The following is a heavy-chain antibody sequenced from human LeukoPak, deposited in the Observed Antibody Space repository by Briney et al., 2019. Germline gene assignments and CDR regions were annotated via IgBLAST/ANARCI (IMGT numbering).Heavy chain of an antibody. V-gene: IGHV1-24*01. CDR3: ATLRRELLRSSVCYFDY. CDR2: FDPEDGET. Sequence: ASVKVSCKVSGYTLTEISMHWVRQAPGKGLEWMGGFDPEDGETIYAQKFQGRVTMTEDTSTDTAYMELSSLRSEDTAVYYCATLRRELLRSSVCYFDYWGQGTLVTVSS. D-gene: IGHD1-26*01. CDR1: GYTLTEIS. J-gene: IGHJ4*02.